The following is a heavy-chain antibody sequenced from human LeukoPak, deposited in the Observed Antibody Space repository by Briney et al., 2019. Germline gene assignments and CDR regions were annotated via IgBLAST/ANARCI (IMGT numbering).Heavy chain of an antibody. V-gene: IGHV4-38-2*02. CDR1: GGSISPYY. J-gene: IGHJ3*02. D-gene: IGHD1-26*01. Sequence: KPSETLSLTCSVSGGSISPYYWSWVRQPPGKGLEWIGTIYHTGSTYYNPSLESRVTISVDTSKSQISLRLSSVTAADTAVYYCARDRRPGPTTYRESNAFDIWGQGTMVTVSS. CDR3: ARDRRPGPTTYRESNAFDI. CDR2: IYHTGST.